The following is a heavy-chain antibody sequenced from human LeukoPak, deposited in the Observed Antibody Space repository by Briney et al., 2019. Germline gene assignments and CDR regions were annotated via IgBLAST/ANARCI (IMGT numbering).Heavy chain of an antibody. CDR2: IYYSGST. Sequence: SETLSLTCTVSGGSISSYHWSWIRQPPGEGLECIGFIYYSGSTNYNPSLKSRVTISVDTSKNQFSLKLSSVTAADTAVYYCARARNYYDSSDYYYEGDAFDIWGQGTMVTASS. CDR1: GGSISSYH. V-gene: IGHV4-59*01. CDR3: ARARNYYDSSDYYYEGDAFDI. D-gene: IGHD3-22*01. J-gene: IGHJ3*02.